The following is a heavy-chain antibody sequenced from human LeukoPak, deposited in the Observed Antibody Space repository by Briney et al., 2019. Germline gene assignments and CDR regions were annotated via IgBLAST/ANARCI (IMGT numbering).Heavy chain of an antibody. Sequence: PGGSLRLSCAASGFTFSSYSMNWVRQAPGKGVEWVSSISSSSSYIYFAHSMKLPFPISRPNSKNSLYLQLNTLRAQDTSAYYCARDGSLYHLLLCYYYYYYVFVWGKGTTLTVS. D-gene: IGHD2-2*01. CDR3: ARDGSLYHLLLCYYYYYYVFV. V-gene: IGHV3-21*01. CDR1: GFTFSSYS. CDR2: ISSSSSYI. J-gene: IGHJ6*03.